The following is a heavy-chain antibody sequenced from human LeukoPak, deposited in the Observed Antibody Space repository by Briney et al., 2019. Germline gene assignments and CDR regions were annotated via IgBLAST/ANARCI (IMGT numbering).Heavy chain of an antibody. CDR1: GYTFTGYY. CDR3: ASRRMHRGFSGSYFAWWFDP. D-gene: IGHD1-26*01. Sequence: SVKVSCKASGYTFTGYYMHWVRQAPGQGLEWMGGIIPIFGTANYAQKFQGRVTITADESTSTAYMELSSLRSEDTAVYYCASRRMHRGFSGSYFAWWFDPWGQGTLVTVSS. J-gene: IGHJ5*02. CDR2: IIPIFGTA. V-gene: IGHV1-69*13.